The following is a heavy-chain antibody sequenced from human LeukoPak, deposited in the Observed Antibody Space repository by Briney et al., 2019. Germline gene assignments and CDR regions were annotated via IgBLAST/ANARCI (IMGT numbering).Heavy chain of an antibody. V-gene: IGHV3-7*01. CDR1: GSTFSSYW. J-gene: IGHJ4*02. Sequence: GGSLRLSCAASGSTFSSYWMSWVRQAPGKGLEWVANIKQDGSEKYYVDSVKGRFTISRDNAKNSLYLQMNSLRAEDTAVYYCAKLPTYHYDSSGYYYFEYWGQGTLVTVSS. D-gene: IGHD3-22*01. CDR3: AKLPTYHYDSSGYYYFEY. CDR2: IKQDGSEK.